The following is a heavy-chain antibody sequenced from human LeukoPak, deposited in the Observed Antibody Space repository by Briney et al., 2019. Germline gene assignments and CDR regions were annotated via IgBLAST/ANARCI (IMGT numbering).Heavy chain of an antibody. CDR2: INPNSGGT. CDR3: ARDQFYAAAGTFDC. D-gene: IGHD6-13*01. CDR1: GYTFTDYY. V-gene: IGHV1-2*02. Sequence: ASVKVSCKASGYTFTDYYMHWVRQAPGQGLEWMGWINPNSGGTNYAQKFQGRVTMTRDTSISTAYMELRSLRSDDTAVYYCARDQFYAAAGTFDCWDQGTLVTVSS. J-gene: IGHJ4*02.